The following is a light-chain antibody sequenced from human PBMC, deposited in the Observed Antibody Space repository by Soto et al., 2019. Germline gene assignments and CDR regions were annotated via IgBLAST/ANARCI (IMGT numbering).Light chain of an antibody. V-gene: IGKV3-20*01. CDR1: QSVSNNY. CDR2: GAS. J-gene: IGKJ1*01. CDR3: QQYGSSPRT. Sequence: EIVLTQSPGTLSLSPGERATLSCRASQSVSNNYLAWYQQKLGQAPRLLISGASSRATGIPDRYSGSGAGTDFTLTISRLEPEDFAVYYCQQYGSSPRTVGQGTKVEIK.